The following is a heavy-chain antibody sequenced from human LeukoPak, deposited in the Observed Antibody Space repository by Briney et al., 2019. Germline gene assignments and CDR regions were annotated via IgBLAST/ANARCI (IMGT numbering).Heavy chain of an antibody. Sequence: PGGSLRLSCAASGFTFSDYYMSWIRQAPGKGLEWVSYISSSSSTIYYADSVKGRFTISRGNAKNSLYLQMNSLRAEDTAVYYCAKDREGIAAADQPFFDYWGQGTLVTVSS. CDR1: GFTFSDYY. D-gene: IGHD6-13*01. J-gene: IGHJ4*02. V-gene: IGHV3-11*01. CDR3: AKDREGIAAADQPFFDY. CDR2: ISSSSSTI.